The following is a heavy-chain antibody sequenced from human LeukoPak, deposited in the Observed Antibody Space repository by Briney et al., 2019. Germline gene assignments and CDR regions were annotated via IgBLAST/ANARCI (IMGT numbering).Heavy chain of an antibody. CDR1: GGSFSGYY. D-gene: IGHD6-13*01. CDR3: ARGGAIAAAGTSDY. Sequence: SETLSVTCAVYGGSFSGYYWSWIRQPPGNGLEWIGEINHSGSTNYNPSLKSRVTISVDTSKNQFSLKLSSVTAADTAVYYCARGGAIAAAGTSDYWGQGTLVTVSS. V-gene: IGHV4-34*01. CDR2: INHSGST. J-gene: IGHJ4*02.